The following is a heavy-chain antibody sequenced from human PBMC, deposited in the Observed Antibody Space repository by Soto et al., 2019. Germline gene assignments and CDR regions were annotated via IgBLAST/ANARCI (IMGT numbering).Heavy chain of an antibody. CDR2: IIPVIDTA. Sequence: QVQLVQSGAEVKKPGSSVKVSCKVSGGTFNIRWVRQAPGQGLEWLGGIIPVIDTAYYARKFKGRVVISADRATNIVYMEMMSLTLEDTAVYYCARGSGADAFDIWGQGTMVTVSS. D-gene: IGHD7-27*01. J-gene: IGHJ3*02. V-gene: IGHV1-69*06. CDR1: GGTFN. CDR3: ARGSGADAFDI.